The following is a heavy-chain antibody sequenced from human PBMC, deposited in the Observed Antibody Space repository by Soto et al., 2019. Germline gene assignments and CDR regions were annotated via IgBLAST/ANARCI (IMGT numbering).Heavy chain of an antibody. CDR2: IWYDGSKK. D-gene: IGHD6-19*01. Sequence: SLRLSCAASGFTFSSYGMHWVRQAPGKGLEWVAVIWYDGSKKYYADSVKGRFTISRDNSKNTLYLQMKSLRAEDTAVYYFARDRGLLAVAGNKSGYDAFDIWGQGTMVTVSS. CDR3: ARDRGLLAVAGNKSGYDAFDI. V-gene: IGHV3-33*01. CDR1: GFTFSSYG. J-gene: IGHJ3*02.